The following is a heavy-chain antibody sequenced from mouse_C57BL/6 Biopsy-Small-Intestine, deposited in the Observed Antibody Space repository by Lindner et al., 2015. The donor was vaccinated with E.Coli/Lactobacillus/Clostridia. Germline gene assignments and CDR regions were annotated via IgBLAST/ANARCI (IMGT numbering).Heavy chain of an antibody. CDR2: IDPNTGDT. CDR1: GYSFTAYY. J-gene: IGHJ1*01. V-gene: IGHV1-22*01. D-gene: IGHD1-1*01. CDR3: ARVRSNFYGMEV. Sequence: SVKVSCKTSGYSFTAYYIHWVRQAPGQGLEWVGWIDPNTGDTNSAQKFQARVTMTRDRSISTAYLEVRSLRSDDTAKYYCARVRSNFYGMEVWGQGTTVTVSS.